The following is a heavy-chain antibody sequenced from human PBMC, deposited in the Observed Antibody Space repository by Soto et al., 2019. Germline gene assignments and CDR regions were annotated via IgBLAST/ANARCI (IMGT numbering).Heavy chain of an antibody. CDR2: IIPIFGTA. CDR1: GGTFSSYD. J-gene: IGHJ5*02. V-gene: IGHV1-69*13. D-gene: IGHD3-10*01. Sequence: SVKVSCKASGGTFSSYDICWVRQAPGQGLEWMGGIIPIFGTANYAQKFQGRVTITADESTSTAYMELRSLRSDDTAVYYCARGVGSGTYYNQYNWFDPWGQGTLVTVSS. CDR3: ARGVGSGTYYNQYNWFDP.